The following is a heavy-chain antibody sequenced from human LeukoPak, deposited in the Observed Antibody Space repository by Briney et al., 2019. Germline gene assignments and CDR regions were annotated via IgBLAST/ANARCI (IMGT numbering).Heavy chain of an antibody. J-gene: IGHJ4*02. CDR2: ISTYNGNT. Sequence: ASVEVSCKASGYTFSNYGISWVRQAPGQGLEWMGWISTYNGNTNYAQKFQGRVTMTTDTSTSTSYMELRSLRSDDTAVYYCVRDGVGATRVDYWGQGTLVTVSS. V-gene: IGHV1-18*01. CDR1: GYTFSNYG. CDR3: VRDGVGATRVDY. D-gene: IGHD1-26*01.